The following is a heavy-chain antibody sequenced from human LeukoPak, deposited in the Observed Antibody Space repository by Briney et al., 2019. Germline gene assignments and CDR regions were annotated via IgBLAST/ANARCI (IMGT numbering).Heavy chain of an antibody. J-gene: IGHJ4*02. Sequence: GESLKISCKGSGYKFTNYWIAWVRQMPVQGLEWLGIIYPRDSDTRYSPSFQGQVSISVDTSIDTAYLQWSSVKASDTAMYYCARSSYGYWFDYWGQGTLVTVSS. CDR3: ARSSYGYWFDY. D-gene: IGHD5-18*01. CDR2: IYPRDSDT. CDR1: GYKFTNYW. V-gene: IGHV5-51*01.